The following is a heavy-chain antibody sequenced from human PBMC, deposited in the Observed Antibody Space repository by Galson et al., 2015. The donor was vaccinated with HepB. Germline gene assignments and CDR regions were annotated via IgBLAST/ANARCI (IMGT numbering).Heavy chain of an antibody. Sequence: SLRLSCAASGVTLKYYCIHWVRQPPGKGLEWVPDISADGGYMSYAHSVKGRVTIPRDTAENTVYLNLNSLRAVDTGVYYCERAGYCGGVCYAIHRCCYFDLWGRGTLVTVSS. CDR1: GVTLKYYC. D-gene: IGHD2-21*02. CDR2: ISADGGYM. J-gene: IGHJ2*01. CDR3: ERAGYCGGVCYAIHRCCYFDL. V-gene: IGHV3-21*01.